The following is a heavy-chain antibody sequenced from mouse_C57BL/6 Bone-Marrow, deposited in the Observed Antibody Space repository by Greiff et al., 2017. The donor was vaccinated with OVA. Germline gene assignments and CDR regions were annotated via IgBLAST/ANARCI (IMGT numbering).Heavy chain of an antibody. CDR1: GYTFTDYN. CDR2: INPNNGGT. V-gene: IGHV1-22*01. CDR3: ARSMGLRSPFAY. Sequence: EVQLQQSGPELVKPGASVKMSCKASGYTFTDYNMHWVKQSHGKSLEWIGYINPNNGGTSYKQKFKGKATLTVNKSSSTAYMELRSLTSEDSAVYYCARSMGLRSPFAYWGQGTLVTVSA. J-gene: IGHJ3*01. D-gene: IGHD1-1*01.